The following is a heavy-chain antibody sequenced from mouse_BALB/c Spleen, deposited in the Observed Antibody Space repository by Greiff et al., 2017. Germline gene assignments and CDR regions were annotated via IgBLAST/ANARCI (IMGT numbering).Heavy chain of an antibody. CDR3: AREGNSLLRLHPFFAY. J-gene: IGHJ3*01. D-gene: IGHD1-2*01. V-gene: IGHV5-6-3*01. CDR1: GFTFSSYG. Sequence: EVKLVESGGGLVQPGGSLKLSCAASGFTFSSYGMSWVRQTPDKRLELVATINSNGGSTYYPDSVKGRFTISRDNARNILYLQMSSLRSEDTAMYYCAREGNSLLRLHPFFAYWGQGTLVTVSA. CDR2: INSNGGST.